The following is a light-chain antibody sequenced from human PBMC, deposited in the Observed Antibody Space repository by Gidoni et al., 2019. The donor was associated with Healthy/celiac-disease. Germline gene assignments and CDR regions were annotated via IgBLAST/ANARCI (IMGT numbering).Light chain of an antibody. CDR2: KAS. Sequence: DIQLTQSPSTLSASAGDRVTITGRASQSISSWLAWYQQRPGKPPTLLIYKASRLESGVPSRFSGSGSETEFTLTISSLQPDDVSTCYCQQSGGTFGAGTKVDIK. CDR1: QSISSW. V-gene: IGKV1-5*03. CDR3: QQSGGT. J-gene: IGKJ3*01.